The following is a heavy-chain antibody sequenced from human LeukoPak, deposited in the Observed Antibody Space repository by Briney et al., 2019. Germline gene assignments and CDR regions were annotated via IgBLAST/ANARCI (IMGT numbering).Heavy chain of an antibody. J-gene: IGHJ4*02. D-gene: IGHD3-10*01. CDR1: GFTFSIYA. CDR2: IYSGGST. CDR3: ARDYYGSGSYYGPFDY. V-gene: IGHV3-53*01. Sequence: GGSLRLSCAASGFTFSIYAMSWVRQAPGKGLEWVSTIYSGGSTYYADSVKGRFTISRDNSKNTLFLQMNSLRAEDTAVYYCARDYYGSGSYYGPFDYWGQGTLVTVSS.